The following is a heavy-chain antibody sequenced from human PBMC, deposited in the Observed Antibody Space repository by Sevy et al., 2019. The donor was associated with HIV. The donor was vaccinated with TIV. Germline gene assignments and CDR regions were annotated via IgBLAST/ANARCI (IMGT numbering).Heavy chain of an antibody. CDR3: AKDTSGWYDALDQ. J-gene: IGHJ4*02. Sequence: GGSLRLSCEVSGFTFGYFAMSWVRQAPGKGLEWVSGISPSGATSHYAASVRGRFTISRDNSKNRMYLQMSSLRAEDTAQYYCAKDTSGWYDALDQWGQGTLVTVSS. D-gene: IGHD6-19*01. V-gene: IGHV3-23*01. CDR1: GFTFGYFA. CDR2: ISPSGATS.